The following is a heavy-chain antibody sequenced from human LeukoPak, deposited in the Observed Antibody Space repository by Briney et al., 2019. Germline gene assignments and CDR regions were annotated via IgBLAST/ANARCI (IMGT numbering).Heavy chain of an antibody. CDR2: IYYSGST. D-gene: IGHD6-19*01. V-gene: IGHV4-59*12. CDR3: ASGLSSGWFFY. CDR1: GGSISSYY. Sequence: SETLSLTCTVSGGSISSYYWSWIRQPPGKGLEWIGYIYYSGSTNYNPSLKSRVTISVDTSKDQFSLKLSSVTAADTAVYYCASGLSSGWFFYWGQGTLVTVSS. J-gene: IGHJ4*02.